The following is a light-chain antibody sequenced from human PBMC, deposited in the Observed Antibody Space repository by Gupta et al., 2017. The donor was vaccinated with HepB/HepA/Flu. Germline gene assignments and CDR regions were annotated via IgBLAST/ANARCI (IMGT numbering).Light chain of an antibody. J-gene: IGLJ2*01. CDR1: TSDIGGYNF. V-gene: IGLV2-14*03. CDR2: DVN. Sequence: QSALTQPSSVSGSPGQSITISCTGPTSDIGGYNFVSWYQRHPGEAPKLIIYDVNNRPSGVSNRFSGSKSGNTASLTISGLQAEDEGDYFCSSYTHSTILVFGGGTKLTVL. CDR3: SSYTHSTILV.